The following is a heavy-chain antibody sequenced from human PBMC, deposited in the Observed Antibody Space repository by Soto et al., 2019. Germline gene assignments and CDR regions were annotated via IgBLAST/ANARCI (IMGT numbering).Heavy chain of an antibody. CDR3: ARVADCSTTSCSSSSCFHLRGYYYYYGLDV. CDR1: GYTFTSYG. CDR2: ISAYNGNS. J-gene: IGHJ6*02. D-gene: IGHD2-2*01. V-gene: IGHV1-18*01. Sequence: QVQLVQSGAEVKKPGASVKVSCKASGYTFTSYGISWVRQAPGQGLEWVGWISAYNGNSNYAQKYHGRVTMTTDTTTNADYVKRSILSSDDTAEYYWARVADCSTTSCSSSSCFHLRGYYYYYGLDVWGQGTTVTVSS.